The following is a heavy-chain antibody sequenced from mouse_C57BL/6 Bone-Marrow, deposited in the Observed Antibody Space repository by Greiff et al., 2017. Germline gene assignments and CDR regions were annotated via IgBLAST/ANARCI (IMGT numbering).Heavy chain of an antibody. CDR3: ARRGYYGSSYVDD. Sequence: EVQLQESGGDLVKPGGSLKLSCAASGFTFSSYGMSWVRQTPDKRLEWVATISSGGSYTYYPDSVKGRFTISRDNAKNTLYLQMSSLKSEDTAMYYCARRGYYGSSYVDDWGKGTTLTVSS. D-gene: IGHD1-1*01. V-gene: IGHV5-6*01. CDR1: GFTFSSYG. CDR2: ISSGGSYT. J-gene: IGHJ2*01.